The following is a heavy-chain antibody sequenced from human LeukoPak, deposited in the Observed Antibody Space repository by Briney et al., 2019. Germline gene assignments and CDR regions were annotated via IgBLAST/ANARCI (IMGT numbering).Heavy chain of an antibody. J-gene: IGHJ5*02. CDR3: ARGGYCRSTSCFIDNWFDP. V-gene: IGHV1-69*01. D-gene: IGHD2-2*01. CDR1: GGTFSSYA. Sequence: SVKVSCKASGGTFSSYAISWVRQAPGQGLEWMGGIIPIFGTANYAQKFQGRVTITADESTSTAYMELSSLRSEDTAVYYCARGGYCRSTSCFIDNWFDPWGQGTLVTVSS. CDR2: IIPIFGTA.